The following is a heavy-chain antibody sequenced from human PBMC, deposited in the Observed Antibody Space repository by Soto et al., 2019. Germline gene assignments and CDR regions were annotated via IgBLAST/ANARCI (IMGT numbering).Heavy chain of an antibody. CDR1: GGSFSGYY. CDR2: INHSGST. D-gene: IGHD3-10*01. CDR3: ARSYHMVRGVISPPPSRYYYYMDV. Sequence: SETLSLTCAVYGGSFSGYYWSWIRQPPGKGLEWIGEINHSGSTNYNPSLKSRVTISVDTSKNQFSLKLSSVTAADTAVYYCARSYHMVRGVISPPPSRYYYYMDVWGKGTTVTVSS. V-gene: IGHV4-34*01. J-gene: IGHJ6*03.